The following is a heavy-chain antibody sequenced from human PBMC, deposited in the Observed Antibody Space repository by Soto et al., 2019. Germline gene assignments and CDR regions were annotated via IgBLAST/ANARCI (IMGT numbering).Heavy chain of an antibody. V-gene: IGHV3-33*01. Sequence: GGSLRLSCAASRFTFSNYGMHWVRQAPGKGLEWVAVIWYDGSNKYYADSVKGRFTISRDNSKNTLYLQMNSLRAEDTAVYYCARDDIPGRAVAIYGMGVWGQGTTVTVSS. J-gene: IGHJ6*02. D-gene: IGHD6-19*01. CDR3: ARDDIPGRAVAIYGMGV. CDR2: IWYDGSNK. CDR1: RFTFSNYG.